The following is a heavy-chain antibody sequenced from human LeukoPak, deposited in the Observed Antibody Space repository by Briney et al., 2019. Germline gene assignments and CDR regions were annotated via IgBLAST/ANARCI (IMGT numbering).Heavy chain of an antibody. D-gene: IGHD2-15*01. CDR2: IWYDGSNK. J-gene: IGHJ4*02. CDR1: AFTLSSYS. Sequence: GGSLRLSCAASAFTLSSYSMNWVRQAPGKGLEWVAVIWYDGSNKYYTDSVKGRFTITRDNSKNTLYLQMNSLRAEDTAVYYCARAGYCSGGSCYGIDYWGQGTLVTVSS. CDR3: ARAGYCSGGSCYGIDY. V-gene: IGHV3-33*08.